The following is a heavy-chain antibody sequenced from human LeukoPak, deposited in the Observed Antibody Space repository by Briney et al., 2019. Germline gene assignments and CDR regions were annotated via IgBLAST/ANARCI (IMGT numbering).Heavy chain of an antibody. Sequence: PGGSLRLSCAVSGFTFTNYWMTWVHQAPGKGLEWVANIGQDGTDKYYVDSVVGRFTISRDNAKNSLYLQMNSLRAEDTAVYYCARDPQVAVAGTNYFDYWGQGTLVTVSS. CDR1: GFTFTNYW. CDR2: IGQDGTDK. CDR3: ARDPQVAVAGTNYFDY. D-gene: IGHD6-19*01. V-gene: IGHV3-7*01. J-gene: IGHJ4*02.